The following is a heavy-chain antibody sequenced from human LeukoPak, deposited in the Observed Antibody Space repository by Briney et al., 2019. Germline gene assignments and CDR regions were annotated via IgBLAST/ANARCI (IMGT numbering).Heavy chain of an antibody. CDR1: GGSISSYY. CDR3: ARLTPSTYYDSSGYYRADFDY. CDR2: IYYSGST. V-gene: IGHV4-59*08. Sequence: SETLSLTCTVSGGSISSYYWSWIRQPPGKGLEWIGYIYYSGSTNYNPSLKSRVTTSVDTSKNQFSLKLSSVTAADTAVYYCARLTPSTYYDSSGYYRADFDYWGQGTLVTVSS. D-gene: IGHD3-22*01. J-gene: IGHJ4*02.